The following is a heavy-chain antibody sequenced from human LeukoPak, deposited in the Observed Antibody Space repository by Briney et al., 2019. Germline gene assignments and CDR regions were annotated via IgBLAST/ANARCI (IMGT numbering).Heavy chain of an antibody. Sequence: GGSLRLSCAASGIIFENYYMTWVRQSPEKGLEWVSSIDRRSTYIHYMDSVRGRFTVSRDNAKNSLYLQMNNLRAEDSAAYYCATFDGLTAISYWGQGSLVTVSS. CDR1: GIIFENYY. CDR2: IDRRSTYI. J-gene: IGHJ1*01. V-gene: IGHV3-21*01. D-gene: IGHD2-21*02. CDR3: ATFDGLTAISY.